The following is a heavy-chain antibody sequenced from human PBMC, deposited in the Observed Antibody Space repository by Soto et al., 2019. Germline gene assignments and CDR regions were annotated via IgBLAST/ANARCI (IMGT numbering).Heavy chain of an antibody. Sequence: SETLSLTCTVSGGSMSSYYWTWIRQPPGKGLEWIGLIHYGGVTVYNPALRSRVTVTVETSKKQFSLNLSSVTAADTAVYYCVGAGYGGVGATYCESWGQGAMMTVST. CDR1: GGSMSSYY. D-gene: IGHD1-26*01. CDR3: VGAGYGGVGATYCES. J-gene: IGHJ4*02. V-gene: IGHV4-59*01. CDR2: IHYGGVT.